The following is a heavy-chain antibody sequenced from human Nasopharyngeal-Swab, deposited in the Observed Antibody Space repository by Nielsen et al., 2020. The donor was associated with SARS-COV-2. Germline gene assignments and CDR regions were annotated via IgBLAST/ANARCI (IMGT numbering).Heavy chain of an antibody. CDR3: ARLHFYYMDF. CDR1: GFDVNLND. Sequence: GGSLRLSCAASGFDVNLNDMTWVRQAPGKGLEWVSINYVDGRPEYAVSVKGRFVISRDSSKNIVSLQMSTVRAEDTGLYFCARLHFYYMDFWGKGTTVTVSS. V-gene: IGHV3-53*01. CDR2: NYVDGRP. J-gene: IGHJ6*03.